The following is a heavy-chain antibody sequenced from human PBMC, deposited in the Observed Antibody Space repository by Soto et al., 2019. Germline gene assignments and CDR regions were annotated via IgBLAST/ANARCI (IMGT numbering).Heavy chain of an antibody. CDR2: INVYNGNT. J-gene: IGHJ5*02. Sequence: QVQLVQSGGEVKKPGASVKVSCNASGYTLTKYGISWVRQAPGQGLEWMGWINVYNGNTKYAQKVQGRVTMTTDTSTSTAYMELRSLRSDDTAVYYCARGVGSGSYYNQYNWFDPWGQGTLVTVSS. D-gene: IGHD3-10*01. CDR1: GYTLTKYG. CDR3: ARGVGSGSYYNQYNWFDP. V-gene: IGHV1-18*01.